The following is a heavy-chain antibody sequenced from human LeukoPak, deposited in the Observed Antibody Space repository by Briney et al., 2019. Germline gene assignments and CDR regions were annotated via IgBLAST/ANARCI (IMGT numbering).Heavy chain of an antibody. J-gene: IGHJ4*02. CDR1: GGSFSGYY. D-gene: IGHD5-12*01. CDR2: INHSGST. V-gene: IGHV4-34*01. Sequence: SETLSLTCAVYGGSFSGYYWSWIRQPPGKGLEWIGEINHSGSTNYNPSLKSRVTISVDTSKNQFSLKLSSVTAADTAVYYCARGGRWLRLPGPVTHFDYWGQGTLVTVSS. CDR3: ARGGRWLRLPGPVTHFDY.